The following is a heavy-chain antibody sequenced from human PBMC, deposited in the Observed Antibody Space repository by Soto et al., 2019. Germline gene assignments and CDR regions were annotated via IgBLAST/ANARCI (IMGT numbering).Heavy chain of an antibody. J-gene: IGHJ4*02. CDR2: TYYRSKWYN. V-gene: IGHV6-1*01. CDR1: GDSVSSESAA. CDR3: ARSGNEGAVDY. Sequence: TLSLICAISGDSVSSESAALNLIRQSPSRGLEWLGRTYYRSKWYNEYAVSVKSRIIINPDTSKNQFSLQLNSVTPEDTAVYYCARSGNEGAVDYWGQGTLVTVSS. D-gene: IGHD1-26*01.